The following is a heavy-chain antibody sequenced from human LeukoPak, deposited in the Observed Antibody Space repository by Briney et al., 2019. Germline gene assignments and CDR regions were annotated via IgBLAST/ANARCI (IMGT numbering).Heavy chain of an antibody. V-gene: IGHV3-74*01. CDR1: ELTFSNYW. Sequence: GGSLRLSCAASELTFSNYWMHWVRQAPGKGLVWVSRINTDGGTTSYADSVEGRFTISRDNAKNSLYLQMNSLRTEDTAVYYCVRDGSSWGNFDYWGQGTLVSVSS. J-gene: IGHJ4*02. CDR3: VRDGSSWGNFDY. D-gene: IGHD7-27*01. CDR2: INTDGGTT.